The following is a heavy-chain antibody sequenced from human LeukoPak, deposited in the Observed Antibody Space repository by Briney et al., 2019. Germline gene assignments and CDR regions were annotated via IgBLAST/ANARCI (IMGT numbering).Heavy chain of an antibody. D-gene: IGHD6-13*01. CDR1: EFSFRSDA. J-gene: IGHJ4*02. V-gene: IGHV3-30*04. CDR3: ARSRYPGIAAAGTYIFGY. CDR2: LSSGGTIE. Sequence: GGSLRLSCAASEFSFRSDAVHWVRQAPGQGLECVATLSSGGTIERRADSVKGRISISRDNSKNTLYLQMNSLRAEDTAVYYCARSRYPGIAAAGTYIFGYWGQGTLVIVSS.